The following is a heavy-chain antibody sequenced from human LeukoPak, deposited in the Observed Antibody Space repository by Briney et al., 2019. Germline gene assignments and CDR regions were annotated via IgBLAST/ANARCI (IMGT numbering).Heavy chain of an antibody. CDR1: GFTLSSYW. D-gene: IGHD3-22*01. Sequence: GGSLRLSCAASGFTLSSYWMSWVRQAPGKGLEWVANIKQDGSEKYYVDSVKGRFTISRDNAKNSLYLQMNSLRAEDTAVYYCARDLNYYDSSGYYYPFDYWGQGIPVTVSS. V-gene: IGHV3-7*01. J-gene: IGHJ4*02. CDR2: IKQDGSEK. CDR3: ARDLNYYDSSGYYYPFDY.